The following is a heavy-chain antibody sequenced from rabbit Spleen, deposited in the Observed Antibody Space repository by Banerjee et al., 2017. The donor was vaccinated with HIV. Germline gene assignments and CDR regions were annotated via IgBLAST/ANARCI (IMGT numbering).Heavy chain of an antibody. Sequence: QQQLEESGGGLVKPGGTLTLTCKASGIDFSTYYYMCWVRQAPGKGLEWVGCIDPVSGRTYYANWMTGRFTISSDNAQNTVDLRMNSLTAADTATYFCARDLSVKVYNMDLWGPGTLVTVS. CDR1: GIDFSTYYY. CDR2: IDPVSGRT. V-gene: IGHV1S43*01. D-gene: IGHD1-1*01. CDR3: ARDLSVKVYNMDL. J-gene: IGHJ4*01.